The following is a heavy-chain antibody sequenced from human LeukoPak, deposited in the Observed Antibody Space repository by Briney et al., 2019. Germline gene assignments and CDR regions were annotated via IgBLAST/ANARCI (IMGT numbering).Heavy chain of an antibody. V-gene: IGHV1-2*02. D-gene: IGHD3-22*01. J-gene: IGHJ4*02. CDR3: ARVKGHYYYDSSGYSFDY. CDR1: GYTFTGYY. CDR2: INPNSGGR. Sequence: ASVKVSCKASGYTFTGYYMHWVRQAPGQGLEWMGWINPNSGGRNYAQKFQGRVTMTRDTSISTAYMELSRLRSDDTAVYYCARVKGHYYYDSSGYSFDYWGQGTLVTVSS.